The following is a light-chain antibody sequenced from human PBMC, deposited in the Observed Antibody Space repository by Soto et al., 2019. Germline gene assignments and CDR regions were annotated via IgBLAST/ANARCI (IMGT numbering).Light chain of an antibody. CDR1: NSNIGSNP. J-gene: IGLJ2*01. CDR3: AAWDDRLSDLL. Sequence: QSVLTQPPSASGTPGQRVTISCSGSNSNIGSNPVHWYQQFPGTAPKVLIYSNYQRPSGVPDRFSGSKSGTSASLAISGLQSEDEADYYCAAWDDRLSDLLFGGGAGVTVL. V-gene: IGLV1-44*01. CDR2: SNY.